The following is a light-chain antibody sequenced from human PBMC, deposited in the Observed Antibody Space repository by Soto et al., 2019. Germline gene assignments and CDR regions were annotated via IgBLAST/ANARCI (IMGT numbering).Light chain of an antibody. CDR1: QSAYSSY. Sequence: EVVLTQSPGTLSLSPGDRATLSCRSSQSAYSSYLSWYQQKPGQAPRLLIYGASNRATGIPDRFSGSGSGTDFTLTISGLEPEDFAVYYCQQYGTSLFTFGGGTKVDIK. CDR2: GAS. CDR3: QQYGTSLFT. V-gene: IGKV3-20*01. J-gene: IGKJ4*01.